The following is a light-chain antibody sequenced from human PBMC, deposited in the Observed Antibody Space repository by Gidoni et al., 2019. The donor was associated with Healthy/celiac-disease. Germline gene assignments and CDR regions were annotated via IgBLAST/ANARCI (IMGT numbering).Light chain of an antibody. Sequence: AIQMTQSPSSLSASVGDRVTITCRASQGIRNDLGWYQQKPGKAPKLLIYAAFSLQSGVPSRFSGSGSGTDFTLTIRSLQPEDFATYYCLQDYNYPWTFGQXTKVEIK. V-gene: IGKV1-6*01. J-gene: IGKJ1*01. CDR2: AAF. CDR3: LQDYNYPWT. CDR1: QGIRND.